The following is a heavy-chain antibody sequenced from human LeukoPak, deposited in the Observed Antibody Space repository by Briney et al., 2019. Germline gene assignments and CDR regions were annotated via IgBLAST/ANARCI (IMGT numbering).Heavy chain of an antibody. D-gene: IGHD3-22*01. CDR2: INSDGINT. V-gene: IGHV3-74*01. CDR3: ARDLGQYYDTSDNWFDP. Sequence: GGSLRLSCAASGFSFSSYSMNWVRQAPGKGLVWVSRINSDGINTSYADSVKGRFTISRDNAKNTLNLQMNSLRAEDTAVYYCARDLGQYYDTSDNWFDPWGQGTLVTVSS. CDR1: GFSFSSYS. J-gene: IGHJ5*02.